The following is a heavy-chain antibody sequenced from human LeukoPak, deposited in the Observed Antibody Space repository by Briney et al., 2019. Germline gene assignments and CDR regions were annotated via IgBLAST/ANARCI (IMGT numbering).Heavy chain of an antibody. CDR1: KFTFSTSA. D-gene: IGHD3-3*01. CDR2: IKQDGSEK. J-gene: IGHJ6*03. CDR3: ARRALEWLSPYYYYMDV. V-gene: IGHV3-7*01. Sequence: GGSLRLSCAAPKFTFSTSALSWVRQAPGKGLEWVANIKQDGSEKYYVDSVKGRFTISRDNAKNSLYLQMNSLRAEDTAVYYCARRALEWLSPYYYYMDVWGKGTTVTVSS.